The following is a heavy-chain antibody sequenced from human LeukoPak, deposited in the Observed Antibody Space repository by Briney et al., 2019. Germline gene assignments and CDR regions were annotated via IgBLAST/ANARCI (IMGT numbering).Heavy chain of an antibody. V-gene: IGHV4-4*07. CDR2: TYTSGST. CDR3: ARVGKYYYDRTGAFDI. J-gene: IGHJ3*02. D-gene: IGHD3-22*01. CDR1: GGSISTYY. Sequence: SETLSLTCTVSGGSISTYYWSWIRQPAGKGLEWIGRTYTSGSTNYNPSLKSRVTMSVDTSKNHFSLKLSSVTAADTAIYYCARVGKYYYDRTGAFDIWGQGTMVTVSS.